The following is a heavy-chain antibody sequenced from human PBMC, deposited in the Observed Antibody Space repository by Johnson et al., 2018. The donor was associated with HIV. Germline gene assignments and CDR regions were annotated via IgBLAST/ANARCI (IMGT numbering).Heavy chain of an antibody. CDR3: AREAAADAFDI. D-gene: IGHD6-13*01. CDR1: GFTVSANY. V-gene: IGHV3-66*01. CDR2: IYSGGRT. Sequence: VQLVESGGDLVQPGGSLRLSCTASGFTVSANYMSWVRQAPGKGLEWVSVIYSGGRTSYADSVQGRFTISRDNAKNTLYLQMNSLRGEDTAVYYCAREAAADAFDIWGQGTMVTVSS. J-gene: IGHJ3*02.